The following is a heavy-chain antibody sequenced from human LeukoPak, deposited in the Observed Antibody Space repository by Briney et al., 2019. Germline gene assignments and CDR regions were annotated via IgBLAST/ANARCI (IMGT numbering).Heavy chain of an antibody. CDR2: ITGSGGVT. J-gene: IGHJ4*02. D-gene: IGHD2-8*02. Sequence: GGSLRLSCAASGFTFSNYAMSWVRQAPGKGLEWVSTITGSGGVTYYADSVKGRFTISRDNSRNTLYLQMNSLRAEDTAVYYXAIEKGSDPGPYDYWGQGTLVTVSS. V-gene: IGHV3-23*01. CDR3: AIEKGSDPGPYDY. CDR1: GFTFSNYA.